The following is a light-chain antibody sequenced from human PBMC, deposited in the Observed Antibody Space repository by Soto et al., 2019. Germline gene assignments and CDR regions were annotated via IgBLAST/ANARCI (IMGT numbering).Light chain of an antibody. J-gene: IGKJ1*01. Sequence: EIVLTQSPGTLSLSPGERATLSCRASQSVSSSYLAWYQQKPGQAPRLLIYGASSRATGIPDRFSGSGYGTEFTLTISTLQSEDFAVYYCQQYNNWPPWTIGQGTKVDIK. CDR1: QSVSSSY. CDR2: GAS. CDR3: QQYNNWPPWT. V-gene: IGKV3-20*01.